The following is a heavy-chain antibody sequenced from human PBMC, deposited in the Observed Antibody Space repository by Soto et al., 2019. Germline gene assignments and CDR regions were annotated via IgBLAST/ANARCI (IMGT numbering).Heavy chain of an antibody. CDR1: GGSISSYY. CDR2: IYYSGST. J-gene: IGHJ6*02. CDR3: ARGYIVVVPAAIQYYYYYGMDV. Sequence: SETLSLTCTVSGGSISSYYWSWIRQPPGKGLEWIGYIYYSGSTNYNPSLKSRVTISVDTSKNQFSLKLSSVTAADTAVYYCARGYIVVVPAAIQYYYYYGMDVWGQGTTVTVSS. D-gene: IGHD2-2*02. V-gene: IGHV4-59*01.